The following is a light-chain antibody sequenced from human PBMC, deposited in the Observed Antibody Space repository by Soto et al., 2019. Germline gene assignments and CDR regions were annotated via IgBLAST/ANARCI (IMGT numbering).Light chain of an antibody. CDR1: QSVSSY. CDR3: QHRSDWPT. J-gene: IGKJ1*01. Sequence: EIVLTQSPATLSLSPGERATLSCRASQSVSSYLAWYQQKPGQAPRLLIYDASNRATGIPARFSGSGSGTDFTLTISSLEPEDFAVYYCQHRSDWPTFGQGTKVEIK. V-gene: IGKV3-11*01. CDR2: DAS.